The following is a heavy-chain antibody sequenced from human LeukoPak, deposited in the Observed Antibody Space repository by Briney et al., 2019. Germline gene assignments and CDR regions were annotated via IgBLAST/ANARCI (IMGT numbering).Heavy chain of an antibody. CDR3: ARVVSDAFDI. D-gene: IGHD3-22*01. Sequence: SETLSLTCTVSGGSINGYYWSWIRQPPGKGLEWIGYIYYSGSTNYNPSLKSRVTISVDTSKNQFSLKLSSVTAADTAVYYCARVVSDAFDIWGQGTMVTVSS. J-gene: IGHJ3*02. CDR2: IYYSGST. CDR1: GGSINGYY. V-gene: IGHV4-59*01.